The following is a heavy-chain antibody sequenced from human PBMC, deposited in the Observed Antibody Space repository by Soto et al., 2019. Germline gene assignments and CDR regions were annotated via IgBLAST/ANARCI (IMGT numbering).Heavy chain of an antibody. J-gene: IGHJ4*01. CDR3: ATGRSTESWGCSSFEC. CDR2: INPNSGDT. V-gene: IGHV1-2*04. CDR1: GYTFTDYY. D-gene: IGHD6-6*01. Sequence: QVQLVQSGAEVKKPGASVKVSCKASGYTFTDYYIHWVRQAPGQGLEWMGWINPNSGDTNSAQNFQGWVTMTRDTTITTAYMELSRLRSDDTGEDCVATGRSTESWGCSSFECWGQGTLVTGSS.